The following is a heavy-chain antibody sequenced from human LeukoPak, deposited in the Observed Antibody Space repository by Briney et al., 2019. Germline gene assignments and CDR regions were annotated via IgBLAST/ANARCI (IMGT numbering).Heavy chain of an antibody. CDR2: ISSSGSTI. Sequence: GGSLRLSCAASGFTVSSNYMSWVRQAPGKGLEWVSYISSSGSTIYYADSVKGRFTISRDNAKNSLYLQMNSLRAEDTAVYYCARGSKVTYDSSGYSTWFDPWGQGTLVTVSS. V-gene: IGHV3-11*04. D-gene: IGHD3-22*01. J-gene: IGHJ5*02. CDR1: GFTVSSNY. CDR3: ARGSKVTYDSSGYSTWFDP.